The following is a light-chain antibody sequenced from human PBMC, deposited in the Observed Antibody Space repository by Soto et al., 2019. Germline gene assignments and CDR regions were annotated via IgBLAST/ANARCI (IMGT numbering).Light chain of an antibody. CDR3: QHYGSSLWT. CDR1: QTLSNSF. V-gene: IGKV3-20*01. CDR2: DTS. Sequence: EIVLTQSPGTLSLSPGERATLSCRASQTLSNSFIAWYQQKPGQAPRLLIYDTSSRATGVPDRYSGSGSGTDFTLTISRLEPEDFAVYYCQHYGSSLWTFGQGTKVDIK. J-gene: IGKJ1*01.